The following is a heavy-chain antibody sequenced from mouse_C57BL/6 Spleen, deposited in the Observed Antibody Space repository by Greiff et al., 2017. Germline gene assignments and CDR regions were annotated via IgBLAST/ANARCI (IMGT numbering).Heavy chain of an antibody. J-gene: IGHJ1*03. V-gene: IGHV1-82*01. CDR3: ARLTTVPDWYFDV. CDR2: IYPGDGDT. Sequence: QVQLQQSGPELVKPGASVKISCKASGYAFSSSCMNWVKQRPGKGLEWIGRIYPGDGDTNYNGKFKGKATLTADQSSSTAYMQLSSLTSEDSAVYFCARLTTVPDWYFDVWGTGTTVTVSS. D-gene: IGHD1-1*01. CDR1: GYAFSSSC.